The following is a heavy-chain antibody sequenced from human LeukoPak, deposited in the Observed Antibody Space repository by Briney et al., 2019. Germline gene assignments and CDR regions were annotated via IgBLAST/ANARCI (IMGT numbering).Heavy chain of an antibody. V-gene: IGHV3-11*04. J-gene: IGHJ5*02. CDR3: ARAVLLWFGELSPQVGWFGP. Sequence: GGSLRLSCAASGFSFSDYYMSWVRQAPGKGLEWVSYISRRGSTKYYKDSVKGRFTISRDDAKNSLYLQMNSLRAEDTAVYFCARAVLLWFGELSPQVGWFGPWGQGTLVTVSS. CDR1: GFSFSDYY. CDR2: ISRRGSTK. D-gene: IGHD3-10*01.